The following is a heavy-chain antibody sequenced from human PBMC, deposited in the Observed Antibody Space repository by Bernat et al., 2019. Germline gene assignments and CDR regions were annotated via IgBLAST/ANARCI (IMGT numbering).Heavy chain of an antibody. D-gene: IGHD2-15*01. CDR3: ARDRSDIRGVGYFDY. CDR2: ISGSGDRT. Sequence: EVQLLESGGGLVQPGGSLRLSCAASGFTFNNYAMSWVRQAPGKGLEWVSVISGSGDRTYSADSVKGRFTISRDNSKNTVYLQMNSLRAEDTAVYYCARDRSDIRGVGYFDYWGQGTLVTVSS. J-gene: IGHJ4*02. CDR1: GFTFNNYA. V-gene: IGHV3-23*01.